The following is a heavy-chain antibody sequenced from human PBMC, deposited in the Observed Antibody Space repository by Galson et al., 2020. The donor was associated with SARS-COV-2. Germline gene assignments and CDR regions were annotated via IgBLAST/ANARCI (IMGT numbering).Heavy chain of an antibody. D-gene: IGHD1-1*01. J-gene: IGHJ3*02. CDR3: ARWNIDMTKTDAIDI. CDR2: SYTSAKI. V-gene: IGHV4-61*02. CDR1: GASISSGDSY. Sequence: SETLSLTCTVSGASISSGDSYWTWIRQPAGKGLEWIGRSYTSAKINYNPSLKSRVTISIDTSKNQFSLKLRYVTAADTAVYYCARWNIDMTKTDAIDIWGQGTMVTVA.